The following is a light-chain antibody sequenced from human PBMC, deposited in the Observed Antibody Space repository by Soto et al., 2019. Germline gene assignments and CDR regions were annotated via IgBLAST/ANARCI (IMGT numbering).Light chain of an antibody. V-gene: IGKV1-39*01. CDR3: QQSYITPPLP. CDR2: AAS. CDR1: QSISTY. Sequence: DIQMTQSPSSLSASVGDRVTITCRASQSISTYLNWYQQKPGKAPKLLIYAASSLQSGVPSRFSASGSGTDFTLTISSLQPEDFATYYCQQSYITPPLPFGGGTNVEIK. J-gene: IGKJ4*01.